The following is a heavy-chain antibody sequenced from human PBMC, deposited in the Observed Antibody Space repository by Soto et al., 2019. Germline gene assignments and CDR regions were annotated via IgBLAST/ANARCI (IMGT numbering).Heavy chain of an antibody. Sequence: QVQLVQSGAVVKKPGSSVEVSCKASGGTFNGYGISWVRQAPGQGLEWMGGTVPVFDTSKYAPRFQGRVTITADKSTSTAYMELGSVRSEATAIYFCARGVSNSGAYYTGQSAYDLWGQGTLVIVSS. D-gene: IGHD3-10*01. CDR3: ARGVSNSGAYYTGQSAYDL. J-gene: IGHJ3*01. CDR2: TVPVFDTS. CDR1: GGTFNGYG. V-gene: IGHV1-69*06.